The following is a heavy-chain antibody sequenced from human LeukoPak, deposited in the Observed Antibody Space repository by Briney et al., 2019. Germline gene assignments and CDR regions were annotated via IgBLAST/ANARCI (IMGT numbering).Heavy chain of an antibody. CDR3: AKVRITIYGVVDAFDI. V-gene: IGHV3-23*01. D-gene: IGHD3-3*01. J-gene: IGHJ3*02. Sequence: GGSLRLSCAASGFTFNSYPMNWVRQAPGKGLEWVSAITDSGTNTYYADSVKGRFTISRDNSKNTVYLQMNSLRAEDTALYYCAKVRITIYGVVDAFDIWGQGTMVTVYS. CDR2: ITDSGTNT. CDR1: GFTFNSYP.